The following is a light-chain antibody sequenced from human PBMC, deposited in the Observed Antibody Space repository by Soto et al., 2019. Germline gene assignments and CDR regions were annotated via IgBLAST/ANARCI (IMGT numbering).Light chain of an antibody. CDR1: QSVSSN. Sequence: EIVMTQSPATLSVSPGERATLSCRASQSVSSNLAWYQQIPGQAPRLLIYGAPTRATGIPDRFSGSGSGTEFTLTISSLQSEDFALYYCQQYDNWPPLTFGGGTKVEIK. V-gene: IGKV3-15*01. J-gene: IGKJ4*01. CDR2: GAP. CDR3: QQYDNWPPLT.